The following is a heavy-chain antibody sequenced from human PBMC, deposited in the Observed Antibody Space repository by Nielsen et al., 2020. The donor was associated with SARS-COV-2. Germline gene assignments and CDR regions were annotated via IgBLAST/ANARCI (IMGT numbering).Heavy chain of an antibody. J-gene: IGHJ3*01. CDR3: ARDWSRAFDV. CDR2: IKPDGSEK. V-gene: IGHV3-7*01. CDR1: GFTFSSYT. Sequence: GESLKISCAASGFTFSSYTMHWVRQVPGKGLEWVSDIKPDGSEKVYVDSVKGRFNISRDNAKNSMSLQMNSLRVEDTAVYYCARDWSRAFDVWGQGTMVTVSS.